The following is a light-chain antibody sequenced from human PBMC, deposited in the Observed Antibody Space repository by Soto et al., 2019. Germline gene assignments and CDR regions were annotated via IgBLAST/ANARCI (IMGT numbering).Light chain of an antibody. J-gene: IGKJ5*01. Sequence: ENLLTQSPDTLSLQPGERATLSCRASQTVSSNYLAWCQQRPGQAPRLLIYGASTRAAGIPDRFSGSGSGTDFTLTITRLEPEDSAVYFCQQYTGPPTTFGQGTRLEIK. V-gene: IGKV3-20*01. CDR1: QTVSSNY. CDR2: GAS. CDR3: QQYTGPPTT.